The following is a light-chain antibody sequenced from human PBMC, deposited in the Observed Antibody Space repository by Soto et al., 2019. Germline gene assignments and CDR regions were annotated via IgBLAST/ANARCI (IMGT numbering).Light chain of an antibody. J-gene: IGKJ1*01. Sequence: DIQMTQSPSSLSASVGDRVIITCRASQNIYNYLNWYPHKPGKAPKLLIYAASRLQSGVPSRFRGSGSGTQFTLTISSLRPEDLATYYCQQTYSTQPLTFGQGTKVEIK. CDR1: QNIYNY. V-gene: IGKV1-39*01. CDR3: QQTYSTQPLT. CDR2: AAS.